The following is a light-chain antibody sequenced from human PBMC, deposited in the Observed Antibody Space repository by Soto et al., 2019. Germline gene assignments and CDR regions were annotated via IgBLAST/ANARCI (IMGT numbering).Light chain of an antibody. CDR3: HKYNERPSNT. CDR2: GAS. CDR1: QSVSNN. Sequence: DIVMTQSPANLFVSPWERAILSCRASQSVSNNLAWYQQKPGQAPRLLIYGASTRATGIPARFSGSGSGTEFSLTITGLQSEDLAVYYCHKYNERPSNTVGKGTRLEIK. J-gene: IGKJ5*01. V-gene: IGKV3-15*01.